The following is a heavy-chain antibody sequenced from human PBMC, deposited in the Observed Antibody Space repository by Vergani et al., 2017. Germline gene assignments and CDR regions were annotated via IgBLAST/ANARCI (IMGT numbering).Heavy chain of an antibody. V-gene: IGHV3-23*01. J-gene: IGHJ4*02. D-gene: IGHD2-15*01. CDR1: GFTFSSYA. Sequence: EVQLLESGGGLVQPGGSLRLSCAASGFTFSSYAMSWVRQAPGKGLEWVSAISGSGGSTYYADSVKGRFTITRDNSKNTLYLQMNSLRAEDTAVYYCANALVVVVAAADYWGQGTLVTVSS. CDR3: ANALVVVVAAADY. CDR2: ISGSGGST.